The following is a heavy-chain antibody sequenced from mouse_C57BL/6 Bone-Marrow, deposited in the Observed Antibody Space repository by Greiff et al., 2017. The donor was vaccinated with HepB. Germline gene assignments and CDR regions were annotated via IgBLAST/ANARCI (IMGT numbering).Heavy chain of an antibody. V-gene: IGHV1-81*01. D-gene: IGHD1-1*01. CDR1: GYTFTSYG. J-gene: IGHJ2*01. CDR3: ARRGVYYYGSSYYFDY. CDR2: IYPRSGNT. Sequence: VQLQQSGAELARPGASVKLSCKASGYTFTSYGISWVKQRTGQGLEWIGEIYPRSGNTYYNEKFKGKATLTADKSSSTAYMELRSLTSEDSAVYFCARRGVYYYGSSYYFDYWGQGTTLTVSS.